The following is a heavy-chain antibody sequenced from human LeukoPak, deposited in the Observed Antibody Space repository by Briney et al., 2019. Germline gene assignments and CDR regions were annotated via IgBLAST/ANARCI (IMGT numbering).Heavy chain of an antibody. J-gene: IGHJ3*02. D-gene: IGHD3-9*01. V-gene: IGHV3-13*01. CDR1: GFTLSSYE. CDR2: IGAAGDT. CDR3: ARGVGYDILTGYYPRDDAFDI. Sequence: PGGSMRPSCAASGFTLSSYEMHWVRQATGKGLEWVSAIGAAGDTYYPGSVKGRFTISRDTAKNSLYLQMNSLRAGDTAVYHCARGVGYDILTGYYPRDDAFDIWGQGTMVTVSS.